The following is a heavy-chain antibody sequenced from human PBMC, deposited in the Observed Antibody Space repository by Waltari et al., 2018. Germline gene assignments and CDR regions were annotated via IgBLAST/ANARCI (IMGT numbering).Heavy chain of an antibody. V-gene: IGHV4-39*01. D-gene: IGHD5-12*01. CDR1: GASITSNRHY. Sequence: QLQLQESGPGLVKPSETLSLTCSVSGASITSNRHYWGWIRQPPGQGLEWIGTMSHTGTTYSSPSLKSRVTISRDTSKNQLSLKLGSVTAADTALYYCATYIGASIGTAAFDGWGQGTMVTVSS. J-gene: IGHJ3*01. CDR3: ATYIGASIGTAAFDG. CDR2: MSHTGTT.